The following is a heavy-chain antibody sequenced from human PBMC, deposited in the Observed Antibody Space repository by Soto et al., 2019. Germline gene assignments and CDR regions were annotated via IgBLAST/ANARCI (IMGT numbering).Heavy chain of an antibody. J-gene: IGHJ4*02. CDR3: ARRYGLYFDY. CDR2: IYYSGST. D-gene: IGHD4-17*01. Sequence: QVQLQESGPGLVKPSETLSLTCTVSGGSISSYYWSWIRQPPGKGLEWIGYIYYSGSTNYNPSLKSRVTISVDTSKNQFSLKLSSVTSSVTAVYYCARRYGLYFDYWGQGTLVPVSS. CDR1: GGSISSYY. V-gene: IGHV4-59*08.